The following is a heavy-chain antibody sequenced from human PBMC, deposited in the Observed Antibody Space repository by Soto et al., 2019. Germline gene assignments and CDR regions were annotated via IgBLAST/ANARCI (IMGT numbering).Heavy chain of an antibody. D-gene: IGHD1-26*01. CDR1: GFTFSSYA. Sequence: VQLVESGGGVVQPGRSLRLSCAASGFTFSSYAMHWVRQAPGKRLEWVAGISYDGSNKYYADSVKGRFTISRDNSKNTLYLQMNSLRAEDTAVYYCARDSIVGATYFDYWGQGTLVTVSS. J-gene: IGHJ4*02. V-gene: IGHV3-30-3*01. CDR2: ISYDGSNK. CDR3: ARDSIVGATYFDY.